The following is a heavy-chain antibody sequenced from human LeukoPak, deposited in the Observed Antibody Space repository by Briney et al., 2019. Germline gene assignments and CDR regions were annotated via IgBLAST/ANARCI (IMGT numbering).Heavy chain of an antibody. CDR1: GYTFTNYD. CDR2: LSVHNGKT. J-gene: IGHJ4*02. V-gene: IGHV1-18*01. CDR3: ARNGVNHGGDY. Sequence: ASVKVSCKASGYTFTNYDINWVWQAPGQGLEWMGWLSVHNGKTNYTQKLQGRVTMTTDTSTSTAYMELRSLRSDDTAGYYCARNGVNHGGDYWGQGTLVTVSS. D-gene: IGHD1-1*01.